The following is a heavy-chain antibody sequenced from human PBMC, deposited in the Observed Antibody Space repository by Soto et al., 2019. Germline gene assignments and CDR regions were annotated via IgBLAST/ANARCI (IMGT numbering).Heavy chain of an antibody. CDR2: IIPVFGTT. CDR3: ARDGGFGELKY. Sequence: QVQLVQSGAELKKPGSSGNVSCKASGDTFSGYPINWVRQAPGEGLEWMGRIIPVFGTTNDAQRFEGRVTFTADESTNTDYMELRGLLSEDTAVYYCARDGGFGELKYWGPGTLVTVSS. V-gene: IGHV1-69*18. J-gene: IGHJ4*02. D-gene: IGHD3-10*01. CDR1: GDTFSGYP.